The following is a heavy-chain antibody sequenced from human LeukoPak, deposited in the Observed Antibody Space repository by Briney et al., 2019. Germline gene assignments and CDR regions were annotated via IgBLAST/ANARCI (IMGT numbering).Heavy chain of an antibody. CDR2: ISYDGSTE. V-gene: IGHV3-30-3*01. CDR1: GFTFSGYA. J-gene: IGHJ5*02. CDR3: ARGGSLFDWLSMGYNYFDP. D-gene: IGHD3-9*01. Sequence: QPGRSLRLSCAASGFTFSGYAMHWVRQAPGKGLEWVAVISYDGSTEYYADSVKGRFTISRDNSKNILYLQMNSLRAEDTAVYYCARGGSLFDWLSMGYNYFDPWGLGSLVTVSS.